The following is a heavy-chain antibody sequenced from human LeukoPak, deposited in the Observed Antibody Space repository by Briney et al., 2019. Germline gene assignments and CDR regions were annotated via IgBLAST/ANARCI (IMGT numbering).Heavy chain of an antibody. Sequence: GGSLRLSCAPSGFTFSSHAMNWVRHAPGKGLEWVSSVSGNGGNTVYVDSVKGRFTISRGNSKNTLYLQMNNLRAEDTAIYYCAKDIAEAGTYFDYWGQGTLVTVPS. J-gene: IGHJ4*02. V-gene: IGHV3-23*01. CDR1: GFTFSSHA. CDR2: VSGNGGNT. D-gene: IGHD6-13*01. CDR3: AKDIAEAGTYFDY.